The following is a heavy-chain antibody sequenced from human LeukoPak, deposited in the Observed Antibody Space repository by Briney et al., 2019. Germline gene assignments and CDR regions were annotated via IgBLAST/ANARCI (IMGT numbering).Heavy chain of an antibody. CDR2: ISSSGSP. V-gene: IGHV4-31*03. Sequence: SETLSLTCTVSGGSISRGGYFWSWIRQHPGRGLEWIGYISSSGSPNYNPSLKSRVTLSVDTSKSQFSLKVSSMTAADTAVYCCASADNWNAFDYWGQGTLVTVSS. CDR3: ASADNWNAFDY. J-gene: IGHJ4*02. CDR1: GGSISRGGYF. D-gene: IGHD1-1*01.